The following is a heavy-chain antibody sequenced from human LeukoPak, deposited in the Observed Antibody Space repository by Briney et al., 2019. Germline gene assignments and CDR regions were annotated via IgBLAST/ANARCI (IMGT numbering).Heavy chain of an antibody. CDR1: GGSISSSSYY. J-gene: IGHJ3*02. CDR2: IYYSGST. D-gene: IGHD3-22*01. Sequence: SETLSLTCTVSGGSISSSSYYWGWIRQPPGKGLEWIGSIYYSGSTYYNPSLKSRVTISVDTSKNQFSLKLSSVTAADTAVYYCARARYDSSGYYVPDAFDIWGQGTMVTVSS. V-gene: IGHV4-39*07. CDR3: ARARYDSSGYYVPDAFDI.